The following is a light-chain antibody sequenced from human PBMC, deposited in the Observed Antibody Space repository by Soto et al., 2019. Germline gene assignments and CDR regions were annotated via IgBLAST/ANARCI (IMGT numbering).Light chain of an antibody. CDR3: QHYNSYSEA. CDR1: QTSSSW. V-gene: IGKV1-5*03. CDR2: KAS. J-gene: IGKJ1*01. Sequence: DIHFSQSPSPLSPSLLWIFTINFRASQTSSSWVAWYQQKRGKAPKLLIYKASTVKSGVPSRFSGSGSGTEFTLTISSLQPDDFATYYCQHYNSYSEAFGQGTKVDIK.